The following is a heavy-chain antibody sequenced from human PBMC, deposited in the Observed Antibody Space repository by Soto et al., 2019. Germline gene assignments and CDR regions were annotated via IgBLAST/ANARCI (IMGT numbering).Heavy chain of an antibody. Sequence: QLVESGGGVVQPGRSLRLSCAASGFTFRSYGIHWVRQAPGKGLEWVALIWFDGSKKYYVDSVKGRFAVSRDNSKNTLYLQMNSLRVEDTAVYYCARDRLVPYGYGMDVWGQVTTVTVSS. CDR1: GFTFRSYG. D-gene: IGHD2-2*01. CDR3: ARDRLVPYGYGMDV. V-gene: IGHV3-33*01. J-gene: IGHJ6*02. CDR2: IWFDGSKK.